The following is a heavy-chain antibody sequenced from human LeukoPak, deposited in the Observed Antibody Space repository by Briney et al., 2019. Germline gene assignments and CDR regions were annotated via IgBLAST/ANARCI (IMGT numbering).Heavy chain of an antibody. J-gene: IGHJ4*02. CDR1: GFTFSSYA. CDR2: ISYDGSNK. D-gene: IGHD6-19*01. V-gene: IGHV3-30-3*01. CDR3: ARDQAVAGLFDY. Sequence: PGRSLRLSCAASGFTFSSYAMHWVRQAPGKGLEWVAVISYDGSNKYYADSVKGRFTISRDNSKNTLYLQMNSLRAEDTAVYYCARDQAVAGLFDYWGQGTQVTVSS.